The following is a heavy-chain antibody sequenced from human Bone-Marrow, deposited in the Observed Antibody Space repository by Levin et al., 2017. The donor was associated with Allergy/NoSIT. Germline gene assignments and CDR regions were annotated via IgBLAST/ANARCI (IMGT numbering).Heavy chain of an antibody. J-gene: IGHJ4*02. V-gene: IGHV1-2*02. Sequence: ASVKVSCKASGYTFTGYYMHWVRQAPGQGLEWMGWINPNSGGTNYAQKFQGRVTMTRDTSISTAYMELSRLRSDDTAVYYCARVDRQDMLTGPFDYWGQGTLVTVSS. CDR3: ARVDRQDMLTGPFDY. D-gene: IGHD3-9*01. CDR1: GYTFTGYY. CDR2: INPNSGGT.